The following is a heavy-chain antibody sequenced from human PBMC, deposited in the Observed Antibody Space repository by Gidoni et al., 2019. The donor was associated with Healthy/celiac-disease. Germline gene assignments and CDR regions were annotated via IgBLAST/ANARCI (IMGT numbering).Heavy chain of an antibody. V-gene: IGHV3-30*03. D-gene: IGHD7-27*01. Sequence: QVQLVESGGGVVQPGRSLRLTCAASGFTFSSYGMHWVRQAPGKGLEWVAVISYDGSNKYYADSVKGRFTISRDNSKNTLYLQMNSLRAEDTAVYYCASNLGQAWGYYFDYWGQGTLVTVSS. J-gene: IGHJ4*02. CDR1: GFTFSSYG. CDR2: ISYDGSNK. CDR3: ASNLGQAWGYYFDY.